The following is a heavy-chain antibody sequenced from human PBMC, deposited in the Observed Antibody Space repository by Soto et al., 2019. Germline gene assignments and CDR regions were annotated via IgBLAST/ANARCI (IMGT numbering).Heavy chain of an antibody. V-gene: IGHV3-48*01. Sequence: GGSLRLSCSASGFTFILHSMSWVRQAPGKGLEWVSYISTGSTNIHYADSVKGRFAISRDSASSSLYLQMNSLRGDDTAVYYCARGVRTDYYQYYGMDVWGQGTTVTVSS. CDR2: ISTGSTNI. J-gene: IGHJ6*02. CDR3: ARGVRTDYYQYYGMDV. D-gene: IGHD3-9*01. CDR1: GFTFILHS.